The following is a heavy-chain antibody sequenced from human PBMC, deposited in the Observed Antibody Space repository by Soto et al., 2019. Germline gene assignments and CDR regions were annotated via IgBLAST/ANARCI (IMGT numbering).Heavy chain of an antibody. CDR3: ARQTRSYGDYGFGAFDI. CDR1: GYSFTSYW. Sequence: GESLKISCKGSGYSFTSYWIGWVRQMPGKGLEWMGIIYPGDSDTRYSPSFQGQVTISADKSISTAYLQWSSLKASDTAMYYCARQTRSYGDYGFGAFDIWGQGTMVTVSS. J-gene: IGHJ3*02. D-gene: IGHD4-17*01. CDR2: IYPGDSDT. V-gene: IGHV5-51*01.